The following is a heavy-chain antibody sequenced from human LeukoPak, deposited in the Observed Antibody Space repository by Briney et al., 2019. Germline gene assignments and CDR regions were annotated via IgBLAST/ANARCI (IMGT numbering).Heavy chain of an antibody. CDR2: ISYDGSNK. CDR1: GFTFSSYA. D-gene: IGHD1-26*01. CDR3: AREGSVDAFDI. Sequence: GGSLRLSCAASGFTFSSYAMHWVRQAPGKGLEWVAVISYDGSNKYYAYSVKGRFTISRDNSKNTLYLQMNSLRAEDTAVYYCAREGSVDAFDIWGQGTMVTVSS. J-gene: IGHJ3*02. V-gene: IGHV3-30*04.